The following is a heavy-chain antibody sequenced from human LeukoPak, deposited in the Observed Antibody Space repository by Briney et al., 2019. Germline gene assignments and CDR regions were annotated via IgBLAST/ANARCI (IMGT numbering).Heavy chain of an antibody. CDR3: AKLTEVAPTRPQGFDL. V-gene: IGHV3-48*03. CDR1: GLTFSSYE. Sequence: GGSLRLSCAASGLTFSSYEMNWVRQAPGKGLEWVSYISSRGGAIYYADSLKGPFTISRDNAKNSLYLQMNSLRAEDTAVYYCAKLTEVAPTRPQGFDLWGRGTLVTVSS. D-gene: IGHD5-12*01. J-gene: IGHJ2*01. CDR2: ISSRGGAI.